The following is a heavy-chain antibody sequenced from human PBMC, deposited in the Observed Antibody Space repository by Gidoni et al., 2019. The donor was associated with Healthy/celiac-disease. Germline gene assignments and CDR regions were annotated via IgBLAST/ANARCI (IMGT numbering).Heavy chain of an antibody. CDR3: AKDLGGIAAPDY. D-gene: IGHD6-13*01. CDR1: RFPFSSYG. J-gene: IGHJ4*02. V-gene: IGHV3-30*02. Sequence: QVQLVESGGGVVQPGGSLRLPCAASRFPFSSYGMHWVRQAPGKGLGWVAFIRYEGSNKYYADSVKGRFTISRDNSKNTLYLQMNSLRAEDTAVYYCAKDLGGIAAPDYWGQGTLVTVSS. CDR2: IRYEGSNK.